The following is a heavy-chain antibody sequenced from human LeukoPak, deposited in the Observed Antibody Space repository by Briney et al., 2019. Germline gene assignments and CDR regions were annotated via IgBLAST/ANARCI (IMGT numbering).Heavy chain of an antibody. Sequence: ASVKVSCKAFGYTFTSNYMHWVRQAPGQGPEWMGVISPSGGSTTYAQKFQGRVTLTRDMSTSTDYLELSSLRSEDTAVYYCARDYYDSSHDYWGQGTLVTVSS. CDR2: ISPSGGST. CDR3: ARDYYDSSHDY. J-gene: IGHJ4*02. V-gene: IGHV1-46*01. D-gene: IGHD3-22*01. CDR1: GYTFTSNY.